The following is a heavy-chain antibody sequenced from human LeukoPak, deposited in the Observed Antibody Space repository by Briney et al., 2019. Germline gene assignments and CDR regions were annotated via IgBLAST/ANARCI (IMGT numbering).Heavy chain of an antibody. D-gene: IGHD4-17*01. J-gene: IGHJ5*02. CDR3: ARDGGSAVTTTFDP. V-gene: IGHV1-18*01. Sequence: ASVKVSCTASGYTFTSYGISWVRQAPGQGLEWMGWISAYNGNTNYAQKLQGRVTMTTDTSTSTAYMELRSLRSDDTAVYYCARDGGSAVTTTFDPWGQGTLVTVSS. CDR1: GYTFTSYG. CDR2: ISAYNGNT.